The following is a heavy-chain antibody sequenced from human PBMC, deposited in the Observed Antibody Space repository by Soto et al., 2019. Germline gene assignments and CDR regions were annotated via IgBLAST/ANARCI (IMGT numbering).Heavy chain of an antibody. CDR2: IHSFGST. D-gene: IGHD6-19*01. Sequence: QVQLQESGPGLVKPSGTLSLTCAVSGGSVSSDKWWSWVRQPPGKGLEWIGEIHSFGSTNYNPSRKSRVPMLLDKPKNQFSVKLTSVTAADTAVYFCVGQWLAGYGAFDHWGQGTLVTVSS. CDR3: VGQWLAGYGAFDH. V-gene: IGHV4-4*02. J-gene: IGHJ5*02. CDR1: GGSVSSDKW.